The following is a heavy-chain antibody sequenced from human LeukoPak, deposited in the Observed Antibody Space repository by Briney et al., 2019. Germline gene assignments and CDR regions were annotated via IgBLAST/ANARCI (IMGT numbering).Heavy chain of an antibody. CDR2: INDRGHT. Sequence: PSETLSLICSVHGGSFIGYHWNWIRQSPEKGLEWIGEINDRGHTNYNPSLESRVTISVDASKKQFSLKLNSVTAADTAVYYCARDPTTVVTLPYYFDFWGQGTLVTVSS. D-gene: IGHD4-23*01. V-gene: IGHV4-34*01. J-gene: IGHJ4*02. CDR3: ARDPTTVVTLPYYFDF. CDR1: GGSFIGYH.